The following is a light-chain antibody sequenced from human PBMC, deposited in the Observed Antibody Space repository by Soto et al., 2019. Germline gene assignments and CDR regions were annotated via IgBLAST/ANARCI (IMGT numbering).Light chain of an antibody. Sequence: QSALAQPASVSGSPGESVTISCSGTSTDVGSHDLVSWYQQHPDKAPKLMIYDVTKRPSGVSYRFSGSKSGITASLTISGLQAEDEADYYCYSYSGDNNYVFGAETQLTVL. CDR3: YSYSGDNNYV. CDR1: STDVGSHDL. CDR2: DVT. J-gene: IGLJ1*01. V-gene: IGLV2-23*02.